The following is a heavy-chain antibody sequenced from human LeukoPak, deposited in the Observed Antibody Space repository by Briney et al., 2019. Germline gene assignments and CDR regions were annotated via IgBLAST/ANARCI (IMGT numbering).Heavy chain of an antibody. V-gene: IGHV3-21*01. Sequence: GGSLRLPCAASGFTFSSYSMNWVRQAPGKGLEWVSSISSSSSYIYYADSVKGRFTITRDNAKNSLYLQMNSLRAEDTAVYYCARAALEWLSLDYWGQGTLVTVSS. D-gene: IGHD3-3*01. CDR3: ARAALEWLSLDY. J-gene: IGHJ4*02. CDR2: ISSSSSYI. CDR1: GFTFSSYS.